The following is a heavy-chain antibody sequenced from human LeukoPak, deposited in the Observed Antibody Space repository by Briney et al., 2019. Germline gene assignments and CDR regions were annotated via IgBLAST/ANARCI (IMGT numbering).Heavy chain of an antibody. Sequence: ASVKVSCKASGYSFTSYYMQWLRQAPGQGLEWMGIIDPSGGSTGYAPKFQGRVIMTRDTSTSTVYMDLSSLRSEDTAVYYCARGYGGYFDYWGQGTLVTVSS. V-gene: IGHV1-46*01. CDR3: ARGYGGYFDY. CDR1: GYSFTSYY. CDR2: IDPSGGST. D-gene: IGHD3-16*01. J-gene: IGHJ4*02.